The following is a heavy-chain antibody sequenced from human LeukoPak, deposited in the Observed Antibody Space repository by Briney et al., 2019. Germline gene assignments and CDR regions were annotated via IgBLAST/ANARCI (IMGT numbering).Heavy chain of an antibody. J-gene: IGHJ5*02. CDR1: GYTFTDYY. D-gene: IGHD2-21*01. CDR3: ARADRLDGAPYLIGP. Sequence: ASVKVSCKTSGYTFTDYYMHWVRQTPGQGLEWMGWINPNSGVTSSAQKFQGRVTMTRDTSITTVYMEVRWLTSDDTAIYYCARADRLDGAPYLIGPWGQGTLVTVSS. V-gene: IGHV1-2*02. CDR2: INPNSGVT.